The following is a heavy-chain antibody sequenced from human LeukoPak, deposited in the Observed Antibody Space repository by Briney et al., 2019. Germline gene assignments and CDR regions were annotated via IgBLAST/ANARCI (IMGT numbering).Heavy chain of an antibody. CDR1: GFTFSSYG. CDR2: ISGSGGTT. Sequence: GGSLRLSCVASGFTFSSYGMSWARQAPGKGLEWVSSISGSGGTTYYADSVKGRFIISRANAKNSLYLQMNSLRAEDTAVYYCARVQRKYQLPRLNDYDYMDVWGKGTTVTISS. D-gene: IGHD2-2*01. V-gene: IGHV3-23*01. J-gene: IGHJ6*03. CDR3: ARVQRKYQLPRLNDYDYMDV.